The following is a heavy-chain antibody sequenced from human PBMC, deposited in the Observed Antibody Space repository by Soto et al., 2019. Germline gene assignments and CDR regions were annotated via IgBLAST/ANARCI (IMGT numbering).Heavy chain of an antibody. Sequence: QVHLVESGGGVVQPGRSLRLSCAATGFTFSNYHMHWVRQAPGKGLEWVAAMWYDGSNKYYAESVKGRFTISRDNSKDMLSLQMNSLRAEDTAIYYCARDDYGMDVWGQGTTVTVSS. CDR3: ARDDYGMDV. CDR2: MWYDGSNK. V-gene: IGHV3-33*01. J-gene: IGHJ6*02. CDR1: GFTFSNYH.